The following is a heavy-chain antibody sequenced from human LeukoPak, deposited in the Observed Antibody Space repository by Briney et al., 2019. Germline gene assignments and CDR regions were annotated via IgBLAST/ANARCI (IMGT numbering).Heavy chain of an antibody. CDR1: GGSISSYY. J-gene: IGHJ4*02. D-gene: IGHD3-22*01. V-gene: IGHV4-59*01. Sequence: SETLSLTCTVSGGSISSYYWSWIRQPPGKGLEWIGYIYYGGSTNYNPSLKSRVTISVDTSKNQFSLKLSSVTAADTAVYYCARVVDYDSSGYFRYYFDYRGQGTLVTVSS. CDR3: ARVVDYDSSGYFRYYFDY. CDR2: IYYGGST.